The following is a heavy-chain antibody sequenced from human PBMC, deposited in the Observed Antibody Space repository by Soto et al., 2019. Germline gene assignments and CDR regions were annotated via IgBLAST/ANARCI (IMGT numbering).Heavy chain of an antibody. D-gene: IGHD2-2*01. CDR1: GGTFSSYT. CDR3: ALGYCSSTSCYSNYYYYYMDG. J-gene: IGHJ6*03. V-gene: IGHV1-69*02. Sequence: SVKVSCKASGGTFSSYTISWVRQAPGQGLEWMGRIIPILGIANYAQKFQGRVTITADKSTSTAYMELSSLRSEDTAVYYCALGYCSSTSCYSNYYYYYMDGWGKGTTVTVAS. CDR2: IIPILGIA.